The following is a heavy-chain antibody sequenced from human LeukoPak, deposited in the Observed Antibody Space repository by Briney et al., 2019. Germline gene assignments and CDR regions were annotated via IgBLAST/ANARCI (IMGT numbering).Heavy chain of an antibody. D-gene: IGHD1-26*01. Sequence: GGSLRLSCAASGFTFSSYTMKWVRQTPGKGLEWVANIKQDGSEKYYVDSVKGRFTISRDNAKNSLYLQMNSLRAEDTAVYYCARRSGISGSYSFDYWGQGTLVTVSS. CDR2: IKQDGSEK. CDR3: ARRSGISGSYSFDY. J-gene: IGHJ4*02. CDR1: GFTFSSYT. V-gene: IGHV3-7*01.